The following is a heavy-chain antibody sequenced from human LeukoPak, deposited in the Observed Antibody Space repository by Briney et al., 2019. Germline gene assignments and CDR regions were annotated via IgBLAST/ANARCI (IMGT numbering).Heavy chain of an antibody. V-gene: IGHV3-30*03. CDR3: ARGVYGDRAGLD. J-gene: IGHJ4*02. Sequence: RSGGSLRLSCAASGFTFSSHGMHWVRQAPGMGLEWVALILYDGSNEYYADSVQGRFTISRDSSRNTLYLQMNSLRAEDTAVYYCARGVYGDRAGLDWGQGTLVTVSS. CDR2: ILYDGSNE. D-gene: IGHD4-17*01. CDR1: GFTFSSHG.